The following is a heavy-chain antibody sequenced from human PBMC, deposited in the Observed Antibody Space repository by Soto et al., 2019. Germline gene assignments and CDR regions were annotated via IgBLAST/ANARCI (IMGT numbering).Heavy chain of an antibody. D-gene: IGHD4-4*01. CDR2: IYYSGST. Sequence: SETLSLTCTVSGGSISSYYWSWIRQPPGKGLEWIGYIYYSGSTNYNPSLKSRVTISVDTSKNQFSLKLSSVTAADTAVYYCASSPDYTNFDYWGRGTLVIVSS. J-gene: IGHJ4*02. CDR1: GGSISSYY. V-gene: IGHV4-59*01. CDR3: ASSPDYTNFDY.